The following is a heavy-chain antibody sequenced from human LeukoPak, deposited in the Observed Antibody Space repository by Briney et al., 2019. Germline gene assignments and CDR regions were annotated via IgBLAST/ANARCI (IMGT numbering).Heavy chain of an antibody. Sequence: SETLSLTCTVSGGSISSYYWSWIRQPAGKGLEWIGRIYTSGSTNYNPSLKSRVTMSVDTSKNQFSLKLSSVTAADTAVYYCAREVVCSGGSCYSDYWXXXXXVTVSS. D-gene: IGHD2-15*01. V-gene: IGHV4-4*07. CDR1: GGSISSYY. CDR3: AREVVCSGGSCYSDY. CDR2: IYTSGST. J-gene: IGHJ4*02.